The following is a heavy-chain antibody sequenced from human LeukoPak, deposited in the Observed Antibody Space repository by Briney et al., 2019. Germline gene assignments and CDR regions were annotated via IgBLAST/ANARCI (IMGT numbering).Heavy chain of an antibody. V-gene: IGHV3-30*18. Sequence: GGSLRLSCAASGFTFSNYGLHWVRQAPGKGLEWVAVISYDGSDKYYADSVKGRFTISRDNSKYTLYLQMNSLRAEDTAVYYCAKDLSPIVAMGVWGQGTTVTVSS. D-gene: IGHD5-12*01. J-gene: IGHJ6*02. CDR1: GFTFSNYG. CDR2: ISYDGSDK. CDR3: AKDLSPIVAMGV.